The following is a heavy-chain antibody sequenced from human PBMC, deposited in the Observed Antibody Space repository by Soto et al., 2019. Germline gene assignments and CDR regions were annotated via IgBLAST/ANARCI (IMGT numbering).Heavy chain of an antibody. J-gene: IGHJ4*02. Sequence: EVQLLESGGGLVQPGGSLRLSCAASGFTFTTRAMSWVRQAPGKGLQWVSGISGSGGTTYYADSVKGRLTISRDNSKNMLYLQMNSLRDDDTDVYYCATGTQNFDYWGRGTRVTVSS. CDR1: GFTFTTRA. CDR3: ATGTQNFDY. CDR2: ISGSGGTT. V-gene: IGHV3-23*01. D-gene: IGHD3-10*01.